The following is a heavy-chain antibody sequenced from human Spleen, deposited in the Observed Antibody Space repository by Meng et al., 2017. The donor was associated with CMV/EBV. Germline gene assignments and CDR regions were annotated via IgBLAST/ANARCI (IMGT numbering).Heavy chain of an antibody. CDR2: IHYDGNNR. D-gene: IGHD3-3*01. CDR1: GFTFSSYG. J-gene: IGHJ6*02. Sequence: GESLKISCAASGFTFSSYGMHWVRQAPGKGLEWVSFIHYDGNNRYYADSVKGRLTISRDNSRNTVYLQMKSLRVEDTAVYYCAKAQLKTGRRLGAYYFYNMDVWGQGTTVTVSS. V-gene: IGHV3-30*02. CDR3: AKAQLKTGRRLGAYYFYNMDV.